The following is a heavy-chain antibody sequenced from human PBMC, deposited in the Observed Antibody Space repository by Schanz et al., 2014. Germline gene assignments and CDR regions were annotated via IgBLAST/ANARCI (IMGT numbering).Heavy chain of an antibody. Sequence: QAQLMESGGGVVQPGTSLILSCSVSGFSLNTYGIHWFRQPAGKGLEWVALISNDGSIKYYADSVEGRFTISRDNSRNTLYLQMNSLRAGDTAVYYCARANYRRKINFDYGGRGTLVTVSS. J-gene: IGHJ4*02. D-gene: IGHD3-10*01. CDR1: GFSLNTYG. V-gene: IGHV3-30*19. CDR2: ISNDGSIK. CDR3: ARANYRRKINFDY.